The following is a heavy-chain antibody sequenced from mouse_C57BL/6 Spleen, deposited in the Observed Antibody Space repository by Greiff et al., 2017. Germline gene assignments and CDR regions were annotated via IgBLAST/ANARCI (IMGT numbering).Heavy chain of an antibody. Sequence: VQLQESGAELVKPGASVKLSCKASGYTFTEYTIHWVKQRSGQGLEWIGWFYPGSGSIKYNEKFKDKATLTAEKSSSTVYMELSRLTSEDAAVYFCERHEDDPYCYGSSYGWFAYWGQGTLVTVSA. CDR2: FYPGSGSI. J-gene: IGHJ3*01. CDR1: GYTFTEYT. D-gene: IGHD1-1*01. V-gene: IGHV1-62-2*01. CDR3: ERHEDDPYCYGSSYGWFAY.